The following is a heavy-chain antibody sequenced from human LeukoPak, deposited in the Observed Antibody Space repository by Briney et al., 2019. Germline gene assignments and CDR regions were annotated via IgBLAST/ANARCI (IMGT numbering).Heavy chain of an antibody. D-gene: IGHD1-26*01. J-gene: IGHJ3*02. CDR3: ARDNEWELPGAFDI. CDR2: IYHSGST. Sequence: PSETLSLTCTVSGYSISSGYYWGWIRQPPGKGLEWIGSIYHSGSTYYNPSLKSRVTMSVDTSKNQFSLKLSSVTAADTAVYYCARDNEWELPGAFDIWGQGTMVTVSS. V-gene: IGHV4-38-2*02. CDR1: GYSISSGYY.